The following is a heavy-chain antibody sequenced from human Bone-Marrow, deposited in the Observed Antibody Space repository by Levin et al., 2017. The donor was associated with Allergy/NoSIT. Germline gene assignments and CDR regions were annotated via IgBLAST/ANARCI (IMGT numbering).Heavy chain of an antibody. CDR3: ARHYYAGSGTYRPFDY. D-gene: IGHD3-10*01. Sequence: SETLSLTCIVSGGSISSSAYYWGWIRQPPGKGLEWIGSINYSEYTYYNASLKSRVTISVDTSKNQFSLKLSSVTAADTAVYYYARHYYAGSGTYRPFDYWGQGTLVTVSS. CDR1: GGSISSSAYY. CDR2: INYSEYT. V-gene: IGHV4-39*01. J-gene: IGHJ4*02.